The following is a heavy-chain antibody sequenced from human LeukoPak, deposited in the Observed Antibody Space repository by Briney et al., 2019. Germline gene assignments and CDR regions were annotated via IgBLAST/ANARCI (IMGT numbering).Heavy chain of an antibody. J-gene: IGHJ4*02. Sequence: PSETLSLTCSVSGGSISSYYWSWIRQPPGKGLEWIALIHDSGSTNYNPSLKSRVTLSLDTSKNRLSLKLSSVTAADTAVYYCAIGSYPCQYWGQGTLVTVSS. CDR1: GGSISSYY. D-gene: IGHD3-10*01. CDR2: IHDSGST. CDR3: AIGSYPCQY. V-gene: IGHV4-59*08.